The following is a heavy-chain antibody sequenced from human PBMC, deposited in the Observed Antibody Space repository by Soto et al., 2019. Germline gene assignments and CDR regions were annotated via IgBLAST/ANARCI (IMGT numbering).Heavy chain of an antibody. CDR1: GGSVNSDSYY. V-gene: IGHV4-61*01. D-gene: IGHD6-6*01. CDR2: IYYTGST. CDR3: AREFSNSPEAFDS. J-gene: IGHJ4*02. Sequence: LSLTCTVSGGSVNSDSYYWSWIRQPPGRGLEWIGYIYYTGSTNYNPSLKSRVSISVDTSRNQFSLKLSSVTAADTAVYYCAREFSNSPEAFDSWGQGSLVTVSS.